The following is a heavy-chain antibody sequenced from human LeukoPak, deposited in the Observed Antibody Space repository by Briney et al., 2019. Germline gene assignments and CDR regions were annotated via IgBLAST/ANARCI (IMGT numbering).Heavy chain of an antibody. V-gene: IGHV4-4*07. CDR3: ARVGYCSGGSCYSLFGNWFDP. J-gene: IGHJ5*02. CDR1: GGSISSYY. CDR2: IYISGST. D-gene: IGHD2-15*01. Sequence: SETLSLTCTVSGGSISSYYWSWIRQPAGKGLEWIGRIYISGSTNYNPSLKSRVTMSVDTSKNQFSLKLSSVTAADTAVYYCARVGYCSGGSCYSLFGNWFDPWGQGTLVTVSS.